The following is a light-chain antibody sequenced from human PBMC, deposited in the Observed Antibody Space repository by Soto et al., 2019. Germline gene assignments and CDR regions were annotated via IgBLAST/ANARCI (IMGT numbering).Light chain of an antibody. V-gene: IGLV1-40*01. J-gene: IGLJ1*01. CDR2: ANS. Sequence: QSVLTQPPSVPGAPGQRVTISCTGSSSNIGAGNDVNWYQQLPGTAPKLLIYANSNRPSGVPDRVSGSKSGTTASLAITGLQAEDEADYYCQSYDSSLSGYVFGTGTKVTVL. CDR1: SSNIGAGND. CDR3: QSYDSSLSGYV.